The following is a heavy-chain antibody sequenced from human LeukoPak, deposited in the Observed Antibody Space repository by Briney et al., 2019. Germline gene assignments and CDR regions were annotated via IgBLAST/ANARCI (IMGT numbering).Heavy chain of an antibody. Sequence: GGSLRLSCAASGFTFSSYSMNWVRQAPGKGLEWVSYISSSSSTIYYADSVKGRFTISRDNAKNSLYLQMNSLRAEDTAVYYCARDRSRYYDSSGYYYVVYYYGMDVWGQGTTVTVSS. J-gene: IGHJ6*02. CDR3: ARDRSRYYDSSGYYYVVYYYGMDV. CDR2: ISSSSSTI. D-gene: IGHD3-22*01. V-gene: IGHV3-48*04. CDR1: GFTFSSYS.